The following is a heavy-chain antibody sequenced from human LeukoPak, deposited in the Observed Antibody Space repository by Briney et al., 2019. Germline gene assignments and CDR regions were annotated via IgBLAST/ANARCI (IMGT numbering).Heavy chain of an antibody. J-gene: IGHJ4*02. CDR2: ISAYNGNT. CDR1: GYTFTSYG. CDR3: ARVRKPNGGYYLYYFDY. V-gene: IGHV1-18*01. D-gene: IGHD3-22*01. Sequence: GASVKVSCKASGYTFTSYGISWVRQAPGQGLEWMGWISAYNGNTNYAQKLQGRVTMTTDTSTSTAYMELRSLRSDDTAVYYCARVRKPNGGYYLYYFDYWGQGTLVTVSS.